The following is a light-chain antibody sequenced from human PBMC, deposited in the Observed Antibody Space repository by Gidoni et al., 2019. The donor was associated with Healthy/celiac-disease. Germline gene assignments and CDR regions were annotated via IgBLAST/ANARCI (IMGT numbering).Light chain of an antibody. CDR3: AAWDDSLNGYV. Sequence: QSVLTQPPSASGTPGQRVTSACYGSSSNIGSNTVTSYQQLPGTAPKLLIFSNNQRPSGFPDRFSGAQSGSSAFLAISGLQSEAEADYYCAAWDDSLNGYVFGTWTKVTVL. J-gene: IGLJ1*01. V-gene: IGLV1-44*01. CDR2: SNN. CDR1: SSNIGSNT.